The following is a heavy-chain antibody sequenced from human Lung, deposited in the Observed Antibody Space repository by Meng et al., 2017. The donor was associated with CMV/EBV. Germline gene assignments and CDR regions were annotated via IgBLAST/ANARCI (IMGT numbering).Heavy chain of an antibody. V-gene: IGHV3-73*01. D-gene: IGHD1-26*01. Sequence: CSGAAMHWVRQASGKGLEWVGRIRSKANSYATAYAASVKGRFTISRDDSKNTAYLQMNSLKTEDTAVYYCTRPGWERSTGVWFDPWGQGTLVTVSS. CDR2: IRSKANSYAT. J-gene: IGHJ5*02. CDR1: CSGAA. CDR3: TRPGWERSTGVWFDP.